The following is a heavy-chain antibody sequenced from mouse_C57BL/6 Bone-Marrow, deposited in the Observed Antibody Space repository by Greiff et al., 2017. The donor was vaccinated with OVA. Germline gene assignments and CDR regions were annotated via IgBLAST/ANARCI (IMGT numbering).Heavy chain of an antibody. V-gene: IGHV1-18*01. CDR3: ARSPIYGNYLYWYFDV. CDR1: GYTFTDYN. CDR2: INPNNGGT. Sequence: EVHLVESGPELVKPGASVKIPCKASGYTFTDYNMDWVKQSHGKSLEWIGDINPNNGGTIYNQKFKGKATLTVDKSSSTAYMELRSLTSEDTAVYYCARSPIYGNYLYWYFDVWGTGTTVTVSS. D-gene: IGHD2-1*01. J-gene: IGHJ1*03.